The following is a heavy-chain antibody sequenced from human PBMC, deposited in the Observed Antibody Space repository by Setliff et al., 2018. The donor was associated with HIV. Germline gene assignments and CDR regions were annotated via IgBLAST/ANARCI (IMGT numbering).Heavy chain of an antibody. J-gene: IGHJ6*03. Sequence: VNVSCKASRSTFNSHTINWVRQAPGQGLDWMGRIIPILGVANYAQRFQGKVPITADKSTSTADMELTSLRFDDTAMYYCVRGVQSPPHYSYSYMDVWGEGTMVTVSS. D-gene: IGHD2-8*01. V-gene: IGHV1-69*02. CDR2: IIPILGVA. CDR1: RSTFNSHT. CDR3: VRGVQSPPHYSYSYMDV.